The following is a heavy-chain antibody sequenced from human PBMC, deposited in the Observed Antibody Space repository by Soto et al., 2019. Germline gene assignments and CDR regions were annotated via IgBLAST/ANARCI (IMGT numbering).Heavy chain of an antibody. D-gene: IGHD5-18*01. CDR1: GFTFSSYA. CDR2: ISGSGGST. V-gene: IGHV3-23*01. J-gene: IGHJ4*02. CDR3: AKSDGPYGYQDYFDY. Sequence: PGGSLRLSCAASGFTFSSYAMSWVRQAPGKGLEWVSAISGSGGSTYYADSVKGRFTISRDNSKNTLYLQMNSLRAEDTAVYYCAKSDGPYGYQDYFDYWGQGTLVTVSS.